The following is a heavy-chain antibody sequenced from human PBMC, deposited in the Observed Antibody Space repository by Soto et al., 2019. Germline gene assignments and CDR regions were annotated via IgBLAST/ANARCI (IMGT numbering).Heavy chain of an antibody. V-gene: IGHV3-30-3*01. CDR1: GFTFSSYA. Sequence: GGSLRLSCAASGFTFSSYAMHWVRQASGKGLEWVAVISYDGSNKYYADSVKGRFTISRDNSKNTLYLQMNSLRAEDTAVYYCARDQQEYYDFWSGSYYGMDVWGQGTTVTVSS. D-gene: IGHD3-3*01. J-gene: IGHJ6*02. CDR3: ARDQQEYYDFWSGSYYGMDV. CDR2: ISYDGSNK.